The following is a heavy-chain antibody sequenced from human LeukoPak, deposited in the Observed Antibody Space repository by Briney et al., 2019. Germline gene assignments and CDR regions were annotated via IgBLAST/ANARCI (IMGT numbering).Heavy chain of an antibody. CDR1: GFSFSTYT. Sequence: GGSLRLSCAASGFSFSTYTMNWVRQAPGKGLEWVSAINGRGDSTFYADSVKGQFTISRDNSKSTVYLQMNSLRADDTAVYYCAKGDYGDYRINWFDPWGQGTLVTVSS. V-gene: IGHV3-23*01. D-gene: IGHD4-17*01. CDR2: INGRGDST. CDR3: AKGDYGDYRINWFDP. J-gene: IGHJ5*02.